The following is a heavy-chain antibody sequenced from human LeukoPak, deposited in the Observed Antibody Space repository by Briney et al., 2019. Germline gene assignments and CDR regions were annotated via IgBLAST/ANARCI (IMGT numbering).Heavy chain of an antibody. CDR3: VRKPSGTYSYHLDY. CDR2: IKQDGSEK. Sequence: PGGSLRLSCAASGFTFSSYWMSWVRQAPGKGPEWVANIKQDGSEKYYVDSVKGRFTISRDNAKNSLYLQMNGLRAEDTAVYYCVRKPSGTYSYHLDYWGQGTLVTVSS. D-gene: IGHD1-26*01. V-gene: IGHV3-7*01. CDR1: GFTFSSYW. J-gene: IGHJ4*02.